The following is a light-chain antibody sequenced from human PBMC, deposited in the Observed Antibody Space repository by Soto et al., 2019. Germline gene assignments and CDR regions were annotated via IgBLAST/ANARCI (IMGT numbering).Light chain of an antibody. V-gene: IGKV3-15*01. CDR3: QQYHTWPIT. CDR1: QGVSRK. J-gene: IGKJ4*01. CDR2: GAS. Sequence: DIVMTQSPATLSVAPGERVTFSCRASQGVSRKLAWYQHKPGQAPRLLISGASTGATGIPARFSGSGYGTEFTLTISSLQSEDCAIYYCQQYHTWPITFGGRSKVDIK.